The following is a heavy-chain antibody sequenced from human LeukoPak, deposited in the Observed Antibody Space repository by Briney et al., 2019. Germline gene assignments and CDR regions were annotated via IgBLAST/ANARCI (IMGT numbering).Heavy chain of an antibody. CDR2: INYSGSS. V-gene: IGHV4-39*01. Sequence: PSDTLSLTCTVSGASISSSSYYWGWIRPPPGTGLEWMGSINYSGSSYYNPTLKSRAPISGDTSKYQFSLELSSVTTADTAVYYGARHAFAIRRYGDYWGQGTLVTASS. CDR3: ARHAFAIRRYGDY. J-gene: IGHJ4*01. CDR1: GASISSSSYY. D-gene: IGHD5-24*01.